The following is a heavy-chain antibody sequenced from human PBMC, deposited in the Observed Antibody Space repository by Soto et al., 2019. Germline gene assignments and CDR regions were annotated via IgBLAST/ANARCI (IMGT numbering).Heavy chain of an antibody. Sequence: SETLSLTCAVSGASISSTDWWSWVRQPPGKRLEWIGDVYHSGFTNYNPSLKSRGTISLDTSKNQFSLNLRSVTAADTALYYCARGPGLRAVAERFYYYGVDVWGQGTTVTVSS. CDR1: GASISSTDW. V-gene: IGHV4-4*02. D-gene: IGHD6-19*01. CDR2: VYHSGFT. CDR3: ARGPGLRAVAERFYYYGVDV. J-gene: IGHJ6*02.